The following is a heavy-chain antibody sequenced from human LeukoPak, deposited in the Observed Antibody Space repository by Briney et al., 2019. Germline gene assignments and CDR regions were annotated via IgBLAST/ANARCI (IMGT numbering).Heavy chain of an antibody. D-gene: IGHD2-2*01. Sequence: ASVKVSCKASGYTFTDYCIHWVRQAPGQGLEWMGWINPSSGGTNYAQKFQGRVTVTRDTPISTAYMELSRLRFDDTAVYYCARVSSAHYFYGMDVWGQGTTVTVSS. V-gene: IGHV1-2*02. CDR3: ARVSSAHYFYGMDV. J-gene: IGHJ6*02. CDR2: INPSSGGT. CDR1: GYTFTDYC.